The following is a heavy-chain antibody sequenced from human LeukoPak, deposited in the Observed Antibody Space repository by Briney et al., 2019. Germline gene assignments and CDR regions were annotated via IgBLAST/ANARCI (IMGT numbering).Heavy chain of an antibody. CDR3: ARDVVAATQTFSYGMDV. J-gene: IGHJ6*02. D-gene: IGHD2-15*01. CDR1: GFNFSSFG. Sequence: GGSLRLSCAASGFNFSSFGIHWVRQAPGKGLEWVAIVWYDGSNKHYADSVKGRFTISRDNSKNTLYLQMNSLRAEDTAVYYCARDVVAATQTFSYGMDVWGQGTTVTVSS. V-gene: IGHV3-33*01. CDR2: VWYDGSNK.